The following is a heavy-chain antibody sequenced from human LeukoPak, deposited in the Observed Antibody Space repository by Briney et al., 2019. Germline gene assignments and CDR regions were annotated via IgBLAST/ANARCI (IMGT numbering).Heavy chain of an antibody. D-gene: IGHD1-26*01. V-gene: IGHV3-30-3*01. J-gene: IGHJ5*02. CDR1: GFTFSSYA. CDR2: ISYDGSNK. Sequence: GGSLRLSCAASGFTFSSYAMHWVRQAPGKGLEWVAVISYDGSNKYYADSVKGRFTISRDNSKNTLYLQMNSLRAEDTAVYYCARESRYSGSSWAWGQGTLVTVSS. CDR3: ARESRYSGSSWA.